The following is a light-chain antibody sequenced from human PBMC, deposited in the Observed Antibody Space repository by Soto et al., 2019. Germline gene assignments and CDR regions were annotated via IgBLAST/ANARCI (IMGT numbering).Light chain of an antibody. CDR2: SAS. V-gene: IGKV1-39*01. CDR3: QQSLTMPIT. J-gene: IGKJ5*01. Sequence: DIQMTQSRASRSSSVRDRVTITCRASQSINNYLNWYLQRPGQAPKLLIRSASTLQRGVPSRFSGSGSRTEFTLTIADLQPDDFGTYYCQQSLTMPITFGHGTLLEVK. CDR1: QSINNY.